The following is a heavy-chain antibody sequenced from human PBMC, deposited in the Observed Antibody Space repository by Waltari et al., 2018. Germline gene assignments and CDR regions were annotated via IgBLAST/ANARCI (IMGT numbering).Heavy chain of an antibody. CDR3: ARDGSGSYWVD. V-gene: IGHV1-69*01. CDR1: GGTFSSYA. J-gene: IGHJ4*02. CDR2: ISPSFGTA. Sequence: QVQLVQSGAEVKKPGSSVKVSCKASGGTFSSYAISWVRQAPGQGLEWMGGISPSFGTANYAQRFQGRVTVTADEFTSTAYMELGSLRSEDTAVYYCARDGSGSYWVDWGQGTLVTVSS. D-gene: IGHD3-10*01.